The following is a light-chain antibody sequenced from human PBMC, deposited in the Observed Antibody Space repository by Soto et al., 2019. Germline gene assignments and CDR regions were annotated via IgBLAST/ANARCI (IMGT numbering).Light chain of an antibody. CDR2: DVS. CDR3: CSYTTSNTRQIV. CDR1: SSDVGGYNY. J-gene: IGLJ1*01. V-gene: IGLV2-14*01. Sequence: QSALTQPASLSGSPGQSITISCTGTSSDVGGYNYVSWYQQHQGKAPKFMIYDVSNRPSGVSNRFSGSKSGNTASLTISGLQAEDEADYYCCSYTTSNTRQIVFGTGTKVT.